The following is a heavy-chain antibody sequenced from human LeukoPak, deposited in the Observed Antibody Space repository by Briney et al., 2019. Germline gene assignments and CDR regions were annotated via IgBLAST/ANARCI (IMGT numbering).Heavy chain of an antibody. CDR1: GFTFSSYG. CDR3: ARTYCSGGTCSGGFDY. D-gene: IGHD2-15*01. Sequence: GGSLRLSCAASGFTFSSYGMHWVRQAPGKGLEWVAVISYDGSNKYYADSVKGRFTISRDNSKNTLYLQMNSLRAEDTAIYYCARTYCSGGTCSGGFDYWGQGTLVTVSS. V-gene: IGHV3-30*03. J-gene: IGHJ4*02. CDR2: ISYDGSNK.